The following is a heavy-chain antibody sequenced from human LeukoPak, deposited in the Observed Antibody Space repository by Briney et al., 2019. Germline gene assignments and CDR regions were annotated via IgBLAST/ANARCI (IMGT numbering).Heavy chain of an antibody. D-gene: IGHD3-22*01. CDR1: GFTFSSYG. J-gene: IGHJ1*01. CDR2: IRYDGSNK. Sequence: HPGGSLRLSCAASGFTFSSYGMHWVRQAPGKGLEWVAFIRYDGSNKYYADSVKGRFTISRDNSKNTLYLQMNSLRAEDTAVYYCALDPYYYDSVGPEVGYFQHWGQGTLVTVSS. CDR3: ALDPYYYDSVGPEVGYFQH. V-gene: IGHV3-30*02.